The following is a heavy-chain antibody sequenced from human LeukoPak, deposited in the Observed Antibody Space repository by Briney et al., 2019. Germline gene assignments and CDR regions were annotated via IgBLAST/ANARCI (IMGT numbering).Heavy chain of an antibody. CDR2: IYYSGST. Sequence: SETLSLTCAVYGGSFSGYYWSWIRQHPGKGLEWIGYIYYSGSTYYNPSLKSRVTISVDTSKNQFSLKLSSVTAADTAVYYCARNFRMYCSSTSCRRGYYYGMDVWGQGTTVTVSS. D-gene: IGHD2-2*01. CDR1: GGSFSGYY. V-gene: IGHV4-31*11. CDR3: ARNFRMYCSSTSCRRGYYYGMDV. J-gene: IGHJ6*02.